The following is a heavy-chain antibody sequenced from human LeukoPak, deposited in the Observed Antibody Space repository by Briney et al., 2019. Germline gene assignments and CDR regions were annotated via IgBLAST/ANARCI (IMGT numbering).Heavy chain of an antibody. CDR1: GYTFTDYY. V-gene: IGHV1-2*02. CDR2: INPNSGST. Sequence: ASVKVSCKASGYTFTDYYMHWVRQAPGQGLQWMGWINPNSGSTNYAQKFQGRVTMTRDTSISTAYMELSRLRSDDTAVYYCARAYYESSAYRHAVYFDYWGQGTLVTVSS. CDR3: ARAYYESSAYRHAVYFDY. J-gene: IGHJ4*02. D-gene: IGHD3-22*01.